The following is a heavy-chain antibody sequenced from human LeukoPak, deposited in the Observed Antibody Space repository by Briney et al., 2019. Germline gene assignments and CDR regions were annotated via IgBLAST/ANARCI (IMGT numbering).Heavy chain of an antibody. D-gene: IGHD1-20*01. Sequence: PGGSLRLSCAASGFTFSSYSMNWVRQAPGKGLEWVSSISSSSSYIYYADSVKGRFTISRDNAKNSLYLQMNSLRAEDTAVYYCARDGVEKQGITGTGMDYWGQGTLVTVSS. J-gene: IGHJ4*02. CDR3: ARDGVEKQGITGTGMDY. CDR1: GFTFSSYS. V-gene: IGHV3-21*01. CDR2: ISSSSSYI.